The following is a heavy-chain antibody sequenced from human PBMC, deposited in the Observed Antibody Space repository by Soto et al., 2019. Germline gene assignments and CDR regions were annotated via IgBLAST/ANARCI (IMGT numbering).Heavy chain of an antibody. Sequence: GASVKVSCKASGYTFTSYALHWVRQAPGQRLEWMGWMNPNSGNTGYAQKFQGRVTMTRNTSISTAYMELSSLISEDTAVYYCAREKTSYGMDVWGQGTTVTVSS. CDR3: AREKTSYGMDV. J-gene: IGHJ6*02. V-gene: IGHV1-8*02. CDR1: GYTFTSYA. CDR2: MNPNSGNT.